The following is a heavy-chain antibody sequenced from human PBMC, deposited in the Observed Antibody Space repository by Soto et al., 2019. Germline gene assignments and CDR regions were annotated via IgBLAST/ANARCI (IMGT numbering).Heavy chain of an antibody. D-gene: IGHD6-19*01. J-gene: IGHJ4*02. V-gene: IGHV1-69*06. Sequence: SVKVSCKASGGTFSTYAIGWVRRAPGQGLEWMGGLNPIFRTVTYAQTFQGRVTITADKSTSTAYMELSGLRSEDTAVYYCARVIGGWYYFDYWGQGTLVTVSS. CDR1: GGTFSTYA. CDR3: ARVIGGWYYFDY. CDR2: LNPIFRTV.